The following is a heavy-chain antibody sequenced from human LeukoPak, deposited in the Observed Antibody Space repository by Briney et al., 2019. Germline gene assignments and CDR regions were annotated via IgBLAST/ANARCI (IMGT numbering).Heavy chain of an antibody. CDR1: GYTFTSYY. CDR3: ARGSSSWYLVFDP. Sequence: ASVKVSCKASGYTFTSYYMHWVRQAPGQGLEWMGIINPSGGSTSYAQKFQGRVTMTRDTSISTAYMELSRLRSDDTAVYYCARGSSSWYLVFDPWGQGTLVTVSS. CDR2: INPSGGST. J-gene: IGHJ5*02. V-gene: IGHV1-46*01. D-gene: IGHD6-13*01.